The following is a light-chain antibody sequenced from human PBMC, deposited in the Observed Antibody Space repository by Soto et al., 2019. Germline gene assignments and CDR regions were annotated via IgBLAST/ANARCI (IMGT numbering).Light chain of an antibody. Sequence: QSALTQPASVSGSTGRSITISCTGTSSDVGGYNYVSWYQQHPGKAPKLMIYDVSNRPSGVSNRFSGSKSGNTASLTISGLQAEDESDYYCSSYTSSSTLLFGGGTKVTV. CDR1: SSDVGGYNY. J-gene: IGLJ2*01. CDR3: SSYTSSSTLL. CDR2: DVS. V-gene: IGLV2-14*01.